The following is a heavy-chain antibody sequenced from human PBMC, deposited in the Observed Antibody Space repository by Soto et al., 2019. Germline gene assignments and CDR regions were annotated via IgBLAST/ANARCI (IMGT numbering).Heavy chain of an antibody. CDR1: GYTFTSYD. J-gene: IGHJ4*02. CDR3: ARGLSSSWYGAAAYYFDY. D-gene: IGHD6-13*01. V-gene: IGHV1-8*01. CDR2: MNPNSGNT. Sequence: QVQLVQSGAEVKKPGASVKVSCKASGYTFTSYDINWVRQATGQGLEWMGWMNPNSGNTGYAQKFQGRVTMTRNTAISTAYMELSSLRSEDTAVYYCARGLSSSWYGAAAYYFDYWGQGTLVTVSS.